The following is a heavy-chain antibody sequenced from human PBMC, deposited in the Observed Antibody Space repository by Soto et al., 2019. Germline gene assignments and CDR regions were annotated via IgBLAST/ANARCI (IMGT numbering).Heavy chain of an antibody. V-gene: IGHV3-33*01. CDR3: ARDTTRAMVRIYYGMDV. Sequence: QVQLVESGGGVVQPGRSLRLSCAASGFIFSTYGMHWVRQAPGKGLEWVAVIWYDGSNKYYADSVKGRFTISRGNSKNTLYLQMNSLRAEDTAVYYCARDTTRAMVRIYYGMDVWGQGTTVTVSS. D-gene: IGHD3-10*01. J-gene: IGHJ6*02. CDR2: IWYDGSNK. CDR1: GFIFSTYG.